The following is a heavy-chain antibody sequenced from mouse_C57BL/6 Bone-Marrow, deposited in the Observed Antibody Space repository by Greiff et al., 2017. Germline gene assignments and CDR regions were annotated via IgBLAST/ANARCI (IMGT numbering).Heavy chain of an antibody. V-gene: IGHV1-69*01. CDR2: IDPSDSYT. CDR1: GYTFTSYW. Sequence: QVQLQQPGAELVMPGASVKLSCKASGYTFTSYWMHWVKQRPGQGLEWIGEIDPSDSYTNYNQKFKGKSTLTVDKSSSTAYMQLSSLTSEDSAVYYCARSGMMQLPWYFDVWGTGTTVTVSS. J-gene: IGHJ1*03. D-gene: IGHD2-3*01. CDR3: ARSGMMQLPWYFDV.